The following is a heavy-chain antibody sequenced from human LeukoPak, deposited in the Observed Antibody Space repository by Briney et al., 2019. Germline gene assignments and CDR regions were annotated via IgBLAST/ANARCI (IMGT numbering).Heavy chain of an antibody. CDR1: GYTFTSYG. Sequence: GASVKVSCKASGYTFTSYGISWVRQAPGQGLEWMGWISAYNGNTNYAQKLQGSVTMTTDTSTSTAYMELRSLRSDDTVVYYCARGSMVATKDPYYYYGMDVWGQGTTVTVSS. J-gene: IGHJ6*02. V-gene: IGHV1-18*01. CDR3: ARGSMVATKDPYYYYGMDV. D-gene: IGHD5-12*01. CDR2: ISAYNGNT.